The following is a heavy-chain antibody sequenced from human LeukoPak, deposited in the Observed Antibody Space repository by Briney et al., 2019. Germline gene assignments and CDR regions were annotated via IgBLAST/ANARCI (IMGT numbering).Heavy chain of an antibody. CDR3: AGEPRLAGGGY. CDR1: GGSFSGYY. V-gene: IGHV4-34*01. CDR2: INHSGST. D-gene: IGHD6-19*01. Sequence: SETLSLTCAVYGGSFSGYYWSWIRQPPGKGLEWIGEINHSGSTNYNPSLKSRVTISVDTSKNQFSLKLSSVTAADTAVYYCAGEPRLAGGGYWGQGTLVTASS. J-gene: IGHJ4*02.